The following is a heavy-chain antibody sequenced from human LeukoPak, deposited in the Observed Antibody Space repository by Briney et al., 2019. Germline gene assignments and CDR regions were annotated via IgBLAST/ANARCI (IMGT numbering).Heavy chain of an antibody. CDR3: ARDFWSGYYPYYYYMDV. CDR1: GFTFSSYA. D-gene: IGHD3-3*01. J-gene: IGHJ6*03. V-gene: IGHV3-64*01. Sequence: GGSLRLSCAASGFTFSSYAMHWVRQAPGKGLEYVSAISSNGGSTYYANSVKGRFTISRDNSKNTLYLQMGSLRAEDMAVYYCARDFWSGYYPYYYYMDVWGKGTTVTVSS. CDR2: ISSNGGST.